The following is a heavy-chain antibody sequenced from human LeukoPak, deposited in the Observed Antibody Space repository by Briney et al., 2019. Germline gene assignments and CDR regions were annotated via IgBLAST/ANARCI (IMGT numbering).Heavy chain of an antibody. CDR1: GFTFSSYS. J-gene: IGHJ3*02. CDR3: ARGRQWLVRDAFDI. CDR2: ISSSSSYI. V-gene: IGHV3-21*01. D-gene: IGHD6-19*01. Sequence: GGSLRLSCAASGFTFSSYSMNWVRQAPGKGLEWVSSISSSSSYIYYADSVKGRFTISRDNAKNSLYLQMNSLRAEDTAVYYCARGRQWLVRDAFDIWGQGTMVTVSS.